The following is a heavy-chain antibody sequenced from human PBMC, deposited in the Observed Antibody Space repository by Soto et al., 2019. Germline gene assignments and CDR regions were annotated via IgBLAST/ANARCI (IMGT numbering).Heavy chain of an antibody. J-gene: IGHJ4*02. CDR2: IYYSGST. D-gene: IGHD3-10*01. CDR3: ARTSAMVREVIDY. V-gene: IGHV4-59*01. CDR1: GGSISSYY. Sequence: SETLSLTCTVSGGSISSYYWSWIRQPPGKGLEWIGDIYYSGSTNYNPSLKRRVTISVDTSKNQFSLKLSSVTAADTAVYYCARTSAMVREVIDYWGQGTLVTVSS.